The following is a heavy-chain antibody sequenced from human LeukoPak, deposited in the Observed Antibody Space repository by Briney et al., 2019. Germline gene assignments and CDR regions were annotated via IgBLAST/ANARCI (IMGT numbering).Heavy chain of an antibody. CDR2: ISAYNGNT. D-gene: IGHD6-13*01. CDR3: AREGWYSSSWPDAFDI. Sequence: ASVKVSCKASGYTFTRYGISWVRQAPGQGLEWMGWISAYNGNTNYAQKLQGRVTMTTDTSTSTAYMELRSLRSDDTAVYYCAREGWYSSSWPDAFDIWGQGTMVTVSS. CDR1: GYTFTRYG. J-gene: IGHJ3*02. V-gene: IGHV1-18*01.